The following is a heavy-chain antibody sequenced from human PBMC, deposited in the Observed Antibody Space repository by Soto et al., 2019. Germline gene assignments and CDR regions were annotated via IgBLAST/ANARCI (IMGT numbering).Heavy chain of an antibody. CDR2: ISLYSDGT. V-gene: IGHV1-18*01. CDR1: GYTFSNYG. D-gene: IGHD2-2*01. J-gene: IGHJ5*02. Sequence: NVSCKTSGYTFSNYGITWVRQAPGQPLEWLGWISLYSDGTNYAQKFQGRVSMTTDTSTTTAYMELRSLRSDDTAVYYCARVVPGAEAWFGPWGQGTLVTVSS. CDR3: ARVVPGAEAWFGP.